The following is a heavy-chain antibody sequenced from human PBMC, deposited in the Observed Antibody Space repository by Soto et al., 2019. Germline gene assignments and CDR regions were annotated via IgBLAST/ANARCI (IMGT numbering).Heavy chain of an antibody. CDR3: ARDHPYYYDSSGYYFDY. D-gene: IGHD3-22*01. CDR2: IIPIFGTA. V-gene: IGHV1-69*13. CDR1: GGTFSSYA. Sequence: SVKVSCKASGGTFSSYAISWVRQAPGQGLEWMGGIIPIFGTANYAQKFQGRVTITADESTSTAYMELSSLRSEDTAVYYCARDHPYYYDSSGYYFDYWGQGTLVTVSS. J-gene: IGHJ4*02.